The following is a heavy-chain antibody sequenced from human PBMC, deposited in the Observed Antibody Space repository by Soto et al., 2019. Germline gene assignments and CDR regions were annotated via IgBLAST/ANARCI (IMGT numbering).Heavy chain of an antibody. CDR1: GYTFTSYG. V-gene: IGHV1-18*01. CDR2: ISAYNGNT. Sequence: QVQLVQSGAEVKKPGASVKVSCKASGYTFTSYGISWVRQAPGQGLEWMGWISAYNGNTNYAQKLKGRVTMTTDTSTGPAYMEQRSMTSAAPAVDCRARYGAYSSSSDYWGQGTVVTVSS. CDR3: ARYGAYSSSSDY. J-gene: IGHJ4*02. D-gene: IGHD6-6*01.